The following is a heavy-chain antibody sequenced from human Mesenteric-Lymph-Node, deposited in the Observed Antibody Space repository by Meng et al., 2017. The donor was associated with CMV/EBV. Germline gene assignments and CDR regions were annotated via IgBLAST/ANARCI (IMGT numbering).Heavy chain of an antibody. J-gene: IGHJ5*02. V-gene: IGHV1-2*02. CDR2: INFNSGGT. D-gene: IGHD3-22*01. CDR3: ARVTGSSGYEGWFDP. Sequence: ASVKVSCKASGYTFTDYYMHWVRQAPGQGLEWMGWINFNSGGTNYAQKFQGRVTMTRDTSISTANMELSRLTSDDTAVYYCARVTGSSGYEGWFDPWGQGTLVTVSS. CDR1: GYTFTDYY.